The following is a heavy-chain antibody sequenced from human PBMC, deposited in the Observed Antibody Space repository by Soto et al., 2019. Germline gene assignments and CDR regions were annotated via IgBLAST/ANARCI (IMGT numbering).Heavy chain of an antibody. CDR2: INPNSGGT. D-gene: IGHD3-22*01. Sequence: ASVKVSCKASGYTFTGYYMHWVRQAPGQGLEWMGWINPNSGGTNYAQKFQGRVTMTRDTSISTAYMELSRLRSDDTAVYYCARTKGDYYDSSGSLDYWGQGTLVTVSS. J-gene: IGHJ4*02. V-gene: IGHV1-2*02. CDR3: ARTKGDYYDSSGSLDY. CDR1: GYTFTGYY.